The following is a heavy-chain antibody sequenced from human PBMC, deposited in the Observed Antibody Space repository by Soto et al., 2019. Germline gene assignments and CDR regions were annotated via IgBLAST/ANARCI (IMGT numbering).Heavy chain of an antibody. D-gene: IGHD1-7*01. CDR2: ISAYIGNT. J-gene: IGHJ4*02. CDR3: ATSPRYNWNCVQF. V-gene: IGHV1-18*01. CDR1: GYNFTNYG. Sequence: QVQLVQSGPEVKKPGASVKVSCKASGYNFTNYGITWVRQAPGQGLEWMGWISAYIGNTNYAQRLLGRVTMTTDTSTNTAYMELSSLRSEDTAVYYCATSPRYNWNCVQFWGQGTLLTVSS.